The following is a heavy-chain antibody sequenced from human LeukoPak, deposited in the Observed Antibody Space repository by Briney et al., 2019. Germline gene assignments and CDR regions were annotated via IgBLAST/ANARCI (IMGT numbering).Heavy chain of an antibody. V-gene: IGHV3-74*01. D-gene: IGHD3-9*01. CDR2: INTDGSYT. J-gene: IGHJ4*02. CDR3: ASDLTGYYDY. CDR1: GFTFSSYS. Sequence: GGSLRLSCAASGFTFSSYSMNWVRQAPGKGLVWVSRINTDGSYTSYADSVKGRFTISRDNAKNTLYLQMNSLRADDTAVYHCASDLTGYYDYWGQGTLVTVSS.